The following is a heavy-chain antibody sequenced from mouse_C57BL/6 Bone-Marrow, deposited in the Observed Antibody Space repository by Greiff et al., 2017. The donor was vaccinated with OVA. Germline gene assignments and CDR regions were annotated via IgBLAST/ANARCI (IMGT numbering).Heavy chain of an antibody. V-gene: IGHV1-82*01. CDR2: IYPGDGDA. CDR1: GYAFSSSW. Sequence: QVQLQQSGPELVKPGASVKISCKASGYAFSSSWMNWVKQRPGKGLEWIGRIYPGDGDANYNGKFKGKATLTADKSSSTAYMQLSSLTSEDSAVYFCAREDSSGYLVDYWGQGTTLTVSS. CDR3: AREDSSGYLVDY. J-gene: IGHJ2*01. D-gene: IGHD3-2*02.